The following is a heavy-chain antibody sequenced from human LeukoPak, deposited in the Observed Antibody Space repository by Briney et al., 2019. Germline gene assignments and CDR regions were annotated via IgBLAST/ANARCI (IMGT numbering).Heavy chain of an antibody. D-gene: IGHD6-13*01. CDR2: ISGSGDNT. CDR1: GFTFSSYA. V-gene: IGHV3-23*01. J-gene: IGHJ4*02. Sequence: GGSLRLSCAPSGFTFSSYALNWVRQAPGKGLEWVSGISGSGDNTNYADSVKGRFTISRDNSKNTLHLRMKSLRAEDTAVYYCARGNGYSSTWYFDNWGQGTLVTVSS. CDR3: ARGNGYSSTWYFDN.